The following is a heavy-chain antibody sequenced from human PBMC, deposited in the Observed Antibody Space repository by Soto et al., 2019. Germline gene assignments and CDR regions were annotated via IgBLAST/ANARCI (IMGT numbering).Heavy chain of an antibody. J-gene: IGHJ6*02. V-gene: IGHV1-69*01. CDR2: IIPIFGTA. CDR1: GGTFSSYA. CDR3: ARGGYSYGSYYYYYYGMDV. D-gene: IGHD5-18*01. Sequence: QVQLVQSGAEVKKPGSSVKVSCKASGGTFSSYAISWVRQAPGQGLEWMGGIIPIFGTANYAQKFQGRVTITADESTSTAYMELISLRSEDTAVYYCARGGYSYGSYYYYYYGMDVWGQGTTVTVSS.